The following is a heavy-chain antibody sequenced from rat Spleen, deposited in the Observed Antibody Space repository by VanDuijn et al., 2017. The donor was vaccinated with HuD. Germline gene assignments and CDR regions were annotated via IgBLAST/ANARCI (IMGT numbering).Heavy chain of an antibody. CDR2: ISYDGSST. CDR1: GFTFSNYD. V-gene: IGHV5-29*01. D-gene: IGHD2-5*01. CDR3: ASWGWIVIDF. Sequence: EVQLVESGGGLVRPGRSLKLSCEASGFTFSNYDMAWVRQAPTKGLEWVATISYDGSSTYYRDSVKGRFTISRDNAKSTLYLQMDSLRSEDTATYYCASWGWIVIDFWGPGTMVTVSS. J-gene: IGHJ1*01.